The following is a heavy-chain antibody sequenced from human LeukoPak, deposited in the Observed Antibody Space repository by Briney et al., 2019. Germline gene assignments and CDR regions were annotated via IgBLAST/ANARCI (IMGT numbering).Heavy chain of an antibody. CDR3: AKDDGDIVVVPAAGFDY. V-gene: IGHV3-23*01. J-gene: IGHJ4*02. CDR2: ISGSGGST. D-gene: IGHD2-2*01. CDR1: GFTVSSYA. Sequence: GGSLRLSCAASGFTVSSYAMCWVRQARGKGLEWVSAISGSGGSTYYADSVKGRFTISRDNSKNTLYLQMNSLRAEDTAVYYCAKDDGDIVVVPAAGFDYWGQGTLVTVSS.